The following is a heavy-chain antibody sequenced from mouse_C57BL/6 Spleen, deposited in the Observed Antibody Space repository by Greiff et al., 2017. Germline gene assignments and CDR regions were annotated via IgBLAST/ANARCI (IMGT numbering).Heavy chain of an antibody. J-gene: IGHJ4*01. Sequence: QLQQPGAELVKPGASVKLSCKASGYTFTSYWMQWVKQRPGQGLEWIGEIDPSDSYTNYNQKFKGKATVTVDTSSSTAYMQLSSLTSEDSAVYYCAPGKGYAMDYWGQGTSVTVAS. CDR1: GYTFTSYW. D-gene: IGHD1-1*01. V-gene: IGHV1-50*01. CDR2: IDPSDSYT. CDR3: APGKGYAMDY.